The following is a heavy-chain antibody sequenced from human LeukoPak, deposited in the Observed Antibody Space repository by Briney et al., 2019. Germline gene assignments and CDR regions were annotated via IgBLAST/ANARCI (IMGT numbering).Heavy chain of an antibody. J-gene: IGHJ4*02. CDR3: ARTGGSGSEIYDAFDY. CDR1: GYTFTSYD. CDR2: MNPNSGNT. D-gene: IGHD3-10*01. V-gene: IGHV1-8*01. Sequence: GASVKVSCKASGYTFTSYDINWVRQATGQGLEWMGWMNPNSGNTGYAQKFLGRVTMTRNTSISTAYMELSSLRSEDTAVYYCARTGGSGSEIYDAFDYWGQGTLVTVSS.